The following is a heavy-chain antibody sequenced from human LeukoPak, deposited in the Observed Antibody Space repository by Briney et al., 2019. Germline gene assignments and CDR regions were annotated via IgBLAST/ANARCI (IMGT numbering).Heavy chain of an antibody. CDR3: ARHYGYSSSWYSVDWFDP. D-gene: IGHD6-13*01. J-gene: IGHJ5*02. CDR1: GYTFTGYY. CDR2: IIPIFGTA. Sequence: SVKVSCKASGYTFTGYYMHWVRQAPGQGLEWMGGIIPIFGTANYAQKFQGRVTITADESTSTAYMELSSLRSEDTAVYYCARHYGYSSSWYSVDWFDPWGQGTLVTVSS. V-gene: IGHV1-69*13.